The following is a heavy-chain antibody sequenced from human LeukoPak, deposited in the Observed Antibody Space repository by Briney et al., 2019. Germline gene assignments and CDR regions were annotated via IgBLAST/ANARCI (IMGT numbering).Heavy chain of an antibody. CDR2: INSDGSST. CDR3: AKSYYYYYMDV. Sequence: GGSLSLSCAASGFTFSSYWMHWVRQAPGKGLVWVSRINSDGSSTSYADSVKGRFTISRDNAKNTLYLQMNSLRAEDTAVYYCAKSYYYYYMDVWGKGTTVTVSS. D-gene: IGHD3-3*01. CDR1: GFTFSSYW. V-gene: IGHV3-74*01. J-gene: IGHJ6*03.